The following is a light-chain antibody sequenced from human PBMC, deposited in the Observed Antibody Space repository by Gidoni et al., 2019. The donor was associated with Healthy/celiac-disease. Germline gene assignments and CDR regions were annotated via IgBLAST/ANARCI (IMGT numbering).Light chain of an antibody. V-gene: IGKV1-5*03. Sequence: DIQMTKSPSTLSASVGDRVTITCRASQSISSWLAWYQQKPGKAPKLLIYKASSLESGVPSRFSGSGSGTEFTLTISSLQPDDFATYYCQQYNSYSRTFXXXTKVEIK. CDR2: KAS. J-gene: IGKJ1*01. CDR1: QSISSW. CDR3: QQYNSYSRT.